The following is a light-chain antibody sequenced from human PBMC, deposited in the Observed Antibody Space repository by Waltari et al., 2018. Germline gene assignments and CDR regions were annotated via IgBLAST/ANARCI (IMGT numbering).Light chain of an antibody. CDR3: QVWDSSSDHRV. J-gene: IGLJ3*02. CDR1: NIGITS. V-gene: IGLV3-21*04. Sequence: SHVLTQPPSVSVAPGKTASITCGGNNIGITSVHWNQQKPGQAPVLVIYYDSDRPSGIPERFSGSNSGNTATLTISRVEAGDEADYYCQVWDSSSDHRVFGGGTKLTVL. CDR2: YDS.